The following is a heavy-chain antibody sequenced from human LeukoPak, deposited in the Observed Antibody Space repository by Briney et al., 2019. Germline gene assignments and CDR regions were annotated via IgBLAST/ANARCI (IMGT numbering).Heavy chain of an antibody. CDR2: INHSGST. J-gene: IGHJ4*02. CDR1: GGSFSGYY. D-gene: IGHD3-10*01. CDR3: AYGDYYGSGGFDY. V-gene: IGHV4-34*01. Sequence: SETLSLTCAVYGGSFSGYYWSWIRQPPGKGLEWIGEINHSGSTNYNPSLKSRVTISVDTSKNQFSLKLSSVTAVDTAVYYCAYGDYYGSGGFDYWGQGTLVTVSS.